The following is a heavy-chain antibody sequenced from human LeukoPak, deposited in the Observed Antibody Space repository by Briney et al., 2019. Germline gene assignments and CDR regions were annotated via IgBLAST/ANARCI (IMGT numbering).Heavy chain of an antibody. D-gene: IGHD3-3*01. CDR2: ISAYNGNT. CDR3: ARAPPNYDFWSGYYYYYGMDV. Sequence: ASVKVSCKASGYTFTSYGISWVRQAPGQGLEWMGWISAYNGNTNYAQKLQGRVTMTTDTSTITAYMELRSLRSDDTAVYYCARAPPNYDFWSGYYYYYGMDVWGQGTTVTVSS. J-gene: IGHJ6*02. V-gene: IGHV1-18*01. CDR1: GYTFTSYG.